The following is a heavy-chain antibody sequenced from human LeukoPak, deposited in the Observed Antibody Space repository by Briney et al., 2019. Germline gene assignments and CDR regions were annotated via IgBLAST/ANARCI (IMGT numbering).Heavy chain of an antibody. V-gene: IGHV3-74*01. CDR3: SIGPQRYCSGGYCYGDY. D-gene: IGHD2-15*01. CDR2: INRDGSTT. J-gene: IGHJ4*02. CDR1: GFTFSSYW. Sequence: PGGSLRPSCAASGFTFSSYWMHWVRQAPGKGLVWVSNINRDGSTTTYADSVKGRFTISRDNAENTLYLQMNSLRAEDTAVYYCSIGPQRYCSGGYCYGDYWGQGTLVTVSS.